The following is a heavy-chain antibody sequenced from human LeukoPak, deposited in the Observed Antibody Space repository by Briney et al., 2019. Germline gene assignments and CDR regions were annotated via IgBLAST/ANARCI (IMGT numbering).Heavy chain of an antibody. CDR1: GGSFSGYY. CDR3: ARARYREINYAYAGGFYYMDV. J-gene: IGHJ6*03. D-gene: IGHD1-26*01. CDR2: INHSGST. V-gene: IGHV4-34*01. Sequence: PSEILSLTCAVYGGSFSGYYWSWIRQPPGKGLEWIGEINHSGSTNYNPSLKSRVTISVDTSKNQFSLKLSSVTAADTAVYYCARARYREINYAYAGGFYYMDVSGKGTTVTVSS.